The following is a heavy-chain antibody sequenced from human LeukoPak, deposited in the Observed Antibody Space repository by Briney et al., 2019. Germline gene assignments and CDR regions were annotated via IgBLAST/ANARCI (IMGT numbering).Heavy chain of an antibody. CDR2: MHVGNGKT. D-gene: IGHD2-21*02. CDR1: GYTFIANN. CDR3: GREGSYCEGGDCYSFDF. J-gene: IGHJ4*02. Sequence: ASVKVSRKASGYTFIANNLQWVRQAPGLGGTWLGWMHVGNGKTRYASKFQGRVTLSRDTSINTAYMELSSLRSDDTAVYYCGREGSYCEGGDCYSFDFWGEGTLVRVSS. V-gene: IGHV1-2*02.